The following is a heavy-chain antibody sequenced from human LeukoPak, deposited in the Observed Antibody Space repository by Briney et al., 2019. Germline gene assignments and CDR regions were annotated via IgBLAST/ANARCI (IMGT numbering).Heavy chain of an antibody. Sequence: GGSLRLSCAASGFTFSSNTMNWVRQAPGKRLEWVSPISSSTIYIYYADSLKGRFTISRDDAKNSLYLQMNSLRAEDTAVYYCASGMTTVPTGTHWGQGTLVTVSS. V-gene: IGHV3-21*01. CDR2: ISSSTIYI. CDR1: GFTFSSNT. D-gene: IGHD4-11*01. CDR3: ASGMTTVPTGTH. J-gene: IGHJ4*02.